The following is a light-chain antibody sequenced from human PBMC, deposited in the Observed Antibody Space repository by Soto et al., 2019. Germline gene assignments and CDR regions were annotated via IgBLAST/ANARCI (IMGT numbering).Light chain of an antibody. CDR2: DAS. J-gene: IGKJ1*01. Sequence: EIVLTQSPATLSLSPGERATLSCRASQSVSSYFARYQQKPGQAPRLLIYDASNRATGIPARFSGSGSGTDFTLTISSLEPEDFAVYYCQQRGNWPLTFGQGTKVDIK. V-gene: IGKV3-11*01. CDR3: QQRGNWPLT. CDR1: QSVSSY.